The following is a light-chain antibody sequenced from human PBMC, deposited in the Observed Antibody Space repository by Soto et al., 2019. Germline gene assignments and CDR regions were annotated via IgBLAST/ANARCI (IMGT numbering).Light chain of an antibody. CDR3: SSYRTSNTRQIV. Sequence: QSVLTQPPSVSGSPGQSVTISCTGTSSDVANYNYVSWYQHHPGKAPKLMIYDVSNRPSGVSNRFSGSKSGNTASLSISGLQPEDEADYYCSSYRTSNTRQIVCGTGTKVTVL. J-gene: IGLJ1*01. V-gene: IGLV2-14*03. CDR1: SSDVANYNY. CDR2: DVS.